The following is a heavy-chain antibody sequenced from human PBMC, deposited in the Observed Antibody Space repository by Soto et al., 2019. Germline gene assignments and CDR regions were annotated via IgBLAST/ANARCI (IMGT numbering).Heavy chain of an antibody. CDR3: AREVIEVTNGMDV. CDR1: GFVFSSYS. J-gene: IGHJ6*02. Sequence: EVILVESGGGLVKPGGSLRLSCANSGFVFSSYSMNWVRQAPGKGLEWVSSISASGSYTFHADSVKGRFTISRDNANNLLYQQMCSLRADDTAVYYCAREVIEVTNGMDVWGQGTTVTVSS. D-gene: IGHD2-21*01. V-gene: IGHV3-21*01. CDR2: ISASGSYT.